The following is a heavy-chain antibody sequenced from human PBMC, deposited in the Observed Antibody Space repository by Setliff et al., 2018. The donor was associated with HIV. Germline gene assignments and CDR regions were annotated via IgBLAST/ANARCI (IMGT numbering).Heavy chain of an antibody. CDR2: MNPNSGVS. CDR3: ARGKGVGGVIITGGLDV. D-gene: IGHD3-10*01. V-gene: IGHV1-8*01. CDR1: ATFTNVD. Sequence: GASVKVSCKASATFTNVDIHWLRRATGQGLEWMGWMNPNSGVSGYGQKFQGRVTMTRDTSISTAYMELSSLTSEDTAVYYCARGKGVGGVIITGGLDVWGKGTTVTVS. J-gene: IGHJ6*03.